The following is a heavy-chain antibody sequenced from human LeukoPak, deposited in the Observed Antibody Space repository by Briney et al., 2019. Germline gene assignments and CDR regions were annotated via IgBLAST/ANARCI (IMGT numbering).Heavy chain of an antibody. CDR3: ARVLRLRYTVTTWGPASFDY. V-gene: IGHV4-39*07. D-gene: IGHD4-17*01. CDR1: GGSISSGGYY. J-gene: IGHJ4*02. Sequence: PSETLSLTCTVSGGSISSGGYYWSWIRQPPGKGLEWIGEINHSGSTNYNPSLKSRVTISVDTSKNQFSLKLSSVTAADTAVYYCARVLRLRYTVTTWGPASFDYWGQGTLVTVSS. CDR2: INHSGST.